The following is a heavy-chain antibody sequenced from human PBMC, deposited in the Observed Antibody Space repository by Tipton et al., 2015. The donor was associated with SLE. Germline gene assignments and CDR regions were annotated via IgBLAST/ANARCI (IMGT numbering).Heavy chain of an antibody. CDR3: TSRDDFWSGYYTH. D-gene: IGHD3-3*01. CDR1: GFTFGDYA. V-gene: IGHV3-49*04. J-gene: IGHJ4*02. Sequence: SLRLSCTASGFTFGDYAMSWVRQAPGKGLEWVGFIRSKAYGGTTEYAASVKGRFTISRDDSKSIAYLQMNSLKTEDTAVYYCTSRDDFWSGYYTHWGQGTLATVSS. CDR2: IRSKAYGGTT.